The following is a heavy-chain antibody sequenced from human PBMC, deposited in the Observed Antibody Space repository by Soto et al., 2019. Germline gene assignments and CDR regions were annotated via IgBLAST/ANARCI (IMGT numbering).Heavy chain of an antibody. CDR2: IWCDGSNQ. V-gene: IGHV3-33*01. J-gene: IGHJ4*01. CDR3: ARDLGAFNYGPAYVHY. Sequence: PGGSLRLSCAPSGFTFSTYGMHWVRQSPGKGLEWVAVIWCDGSNQYYADSVKGRFAISRDNSKYMLYLQMNSLRSEDTAGYYCARDLGAFNYGPAYVHYWAQGTPVTVSS. D-gene: IGHD3-10*01. CDR1: GFTFSTYG.